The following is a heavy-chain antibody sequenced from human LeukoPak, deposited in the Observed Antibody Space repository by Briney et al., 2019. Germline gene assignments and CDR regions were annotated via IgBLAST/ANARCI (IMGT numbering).Heavy chain of an antibody. D-gene: IGHD6-6*01. CDR1: GASINSYW. V-gene: IGHV4-59*12. CDR2: IHHSGGT. J-gene: IGHJ6*03. CDR3: ARGRGYGSSRGWYYYYYMDV. Sequence: KPSETLSLTCSVSGASINSYWWSWIRQPPGRGLEWIAYIHHSGGTNYNPSLKSRVTISVDTSKNQFSLKLSSVTAADTAVYYCARGRGYGSSRGWYYYYYMDVWGKGTTVTVSS.